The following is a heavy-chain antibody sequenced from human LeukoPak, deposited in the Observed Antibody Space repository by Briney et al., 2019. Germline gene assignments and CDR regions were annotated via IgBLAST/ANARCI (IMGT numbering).Heavy chain of an antibody. CDR3: ARQYCTSTTCYHREFDS. D-gene: IGHD2-2*01. CDR1: GYSFTNYW. CDR2: IYPGDSNT. V-gene: IGHV5-51*01. J-gene: IGHJ4*02. Sequence: GESLKISCKGSGYSFTNYWIAWVRQMPGKGLECMGIIYPGDSNTKYSPSFQGLVTISADKSISTAYLQWSSLKASDTSIYYCARQYCTSTTCYHREFDSWGQGTLVTVSS.